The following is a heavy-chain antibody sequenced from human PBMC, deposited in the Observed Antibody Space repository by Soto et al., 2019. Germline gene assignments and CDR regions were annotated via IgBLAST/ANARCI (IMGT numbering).Heavy chain of an antibody. V-gene: IGHV1-18*01. J-gene: IGHJ4*02. Sequence: QVHLVQSGAEGKKPGASVKVSCTASGYTFTNFGISWVRQAPGQGLEWKGWISAYNGNTNYAKKFQGRVTMTTATSTSTAYMELRSPRSDDSAVYYCARGGTLIDYWGQGTMVTVSS. CDR1: GYTFTNFG. CDR3: ARGGTLIDY. CDR2: ISAYNGNT.